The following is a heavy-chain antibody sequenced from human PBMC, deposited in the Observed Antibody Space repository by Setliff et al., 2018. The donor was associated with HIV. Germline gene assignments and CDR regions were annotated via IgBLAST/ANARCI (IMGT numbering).Heavy chain of an antibody. CDR1: GFTFGDYA. J-gene: IGHJ6*03. CDR2: IRSKAYGGTT. D-gene: IGHD2-15*01. CDR3: VTEKKIVVVEWDYHYMDV. V-gene: IGHV3-49*03. Sequence: GGSLRLSCTASGFTFGDYAMSWFRQAPGKGLEWVGFIRSKAYGGTTEYAASVKGRFTISRDDSKSIAYLQMNSLKTEDTAVYYCVTEKKIVVVEWDYHYMDVWGKGTTVTVSS.